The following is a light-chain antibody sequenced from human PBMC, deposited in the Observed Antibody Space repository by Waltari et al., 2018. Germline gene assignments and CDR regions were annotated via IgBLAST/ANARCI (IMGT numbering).Light chain of an antibody. J-gene: IGKJ4*01. V-gene: IGKV3-11*01. Sequence: EIVLTQSPATLSLSPGERATLSCRASQSVSSYLGWYQQKPGQAPRLLIYDASNRATGIPARFSGSGSGTDFTLTISTLEPEDFAVYYCQQRGSWPITFGGGTRVEIK. CDR1: QSVSSY. CDR3: QQRGSWPIT. CDR2: DAS.